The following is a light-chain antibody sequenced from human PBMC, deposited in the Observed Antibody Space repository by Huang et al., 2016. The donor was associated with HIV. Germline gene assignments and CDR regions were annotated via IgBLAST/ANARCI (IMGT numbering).Light chain of an antibody. CDR1: QSLLYGLKNKNY. V-gene: IGKV4-1*01. Sequence: DVVMTQSPESLSVSPGERATINCRSSQSLLYGLKNKNYLAWFQQKPGRPPKLLLYWASTRESGCPDRFGGSRSRRDFALTMSNLQPEDVAHYYCQQYYKIPPTFGQGTTVEIK. J-gene: IGKJ1*01. CDR3: QQYYKIPPT. CDR2: WAS.